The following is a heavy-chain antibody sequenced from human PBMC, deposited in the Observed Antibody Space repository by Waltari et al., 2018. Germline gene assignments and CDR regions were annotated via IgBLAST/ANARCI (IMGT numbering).Heavy chain of an antibody. CDR1: GVTVSINY. CDR2: IYSGGST. J-gene: IGHJ5*02. Sequence: EVQLVESGGDLIQPGGSLRLSCAASGVTVSINYLGWVRQAPGKGLEWFSIIYSGGSTYYGDSVKGRFTISRDSSKTTLYLQMNSLRAEDTAVYYCARDYCDRTSCSVAWGQGTLVTVSS. CDR3: ARDYCDRTSCSVA. V-gene: IGHV3-53*01. D-gene: IGHD2-2*01.